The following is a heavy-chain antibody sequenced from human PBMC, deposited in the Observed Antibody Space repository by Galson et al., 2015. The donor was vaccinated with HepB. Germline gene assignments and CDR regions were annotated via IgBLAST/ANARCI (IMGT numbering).Heavy chain of an antibody. D-gene: IGHD6-19*01. CDR1: GFTLDDYT. CDR3: AGTVAGTGRRYYYYDMDV. Sequence: SLRLSCAASGFTLDDYTMHWVRQAPGKGLEWVSLISWDGGNTYYADSVKGRFTISRDNSKNSLFLQMNSLRTEDTALYYCAGTVAGTGRRYYYYDMDVWGQGTTVTVSS. CDR2: ISWDGGNT. J-gene: IGHJ6*02. V-gene: IGHV3-43*01.